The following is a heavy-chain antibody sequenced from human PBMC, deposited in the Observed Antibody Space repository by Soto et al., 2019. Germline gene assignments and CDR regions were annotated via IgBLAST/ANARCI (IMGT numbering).Heavy chain of an antibody. D-gene: IGHD5-18*01. J-gene: IGHJ6*02. CDR2: IYSGGST. CDR3: LTINSYGPPGSGYYYGMDV. CDR1: GFTVSSNY. Sequence: EVQLVESGGGLVQPGGSLRLSCAASGFTVSSNYMSWVRQAPGKGLEWVSVIYSGGSTYYADSVKGRFTISRHNSKNTLYLQRNSLRAEDTAVYYCLTINSYGPPGSGYYYGMDVWGQGTTVIVSS. V-gene: IGHV3-53*04.